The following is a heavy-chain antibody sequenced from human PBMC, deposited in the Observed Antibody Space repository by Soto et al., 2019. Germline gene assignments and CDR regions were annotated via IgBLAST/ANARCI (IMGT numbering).Heavy chain of an antibody. CDR1: GFTFSNYD. D-gene: IGHD2-21*01. J-gene: IGHJ4*02. Sequence: GGSLRLSCAASGFTFSNYDMHWVREATGKGLEWVSTISTAGNTYSPGSVKGRFTISRENAKNSLYLQMNSLRVDDTAVYFCARGRDSGLYYFDYWGQGTLVTVSS. V-gene: IGHV3-13*01. CDR3: ARGRDSGLYYFDY. CDR2: ISTAGNT.